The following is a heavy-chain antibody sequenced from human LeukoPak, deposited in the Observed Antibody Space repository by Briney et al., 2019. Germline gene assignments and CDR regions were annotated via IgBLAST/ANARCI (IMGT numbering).Heavy chain of an antibody. CDR3: ARDLIYDYVWGSYRQQLYYFDY. D-gene: IGHD3-16*02. CDR2: IIPIFGTA. J-gene: IGHJ4*02. V-gene: IGHV1-69*05. CDR1: GGTFSSYA. Sequence: GASVKVSCKASGGTFSSYAISWVRQAPGQGLEWMVRIIPIFGTANYAQKFQGRVTITTDESTSTAYMELSSLRSEDTAVYYCARDLIYDYVWGSYRQQLYYFDYWGQGTLVTVSS.